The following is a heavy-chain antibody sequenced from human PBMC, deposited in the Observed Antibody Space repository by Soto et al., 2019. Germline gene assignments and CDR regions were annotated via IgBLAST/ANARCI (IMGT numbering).Heavy chain of an antibody. D-gene: IGHD2-21*01. CDR3: ARDAVYNDGLWLASD. CDR1: GFNFNYA. V-gene: IGHV3-23*01. CDR2: ITGGGST. J-gene: IGHJ4*02. Sequence: DVPLLESGGGLVQPGGSLRLSCLFSGFNFNYAIIWVRQAPGKGQEWVSGITGGGSTQYAASVKGRFTISRDNSKKTVALQMNSLRVEDTAMYYCARDAVYNDGLWLASDWGQGTQVTVS.